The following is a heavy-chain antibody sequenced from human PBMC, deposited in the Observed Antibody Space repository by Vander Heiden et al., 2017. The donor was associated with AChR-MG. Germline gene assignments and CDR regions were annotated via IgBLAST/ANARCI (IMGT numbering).Heavy chain of an antibody. D-gene: IGHD6-19*01. V-gene: IGHV3-21*01. Sequence: EVQLVESGGGLVKPGGSLRLSCAASGFTFSSYSMNWFRQAPWKGLEWVSSISSSISYIYYADSVKGRFTISRDNAKNSLYLQMNSLRAEDTAVYYCARDQPSNWHIAVAGWIQHWGQGTLVTVSS. J-gene: IGHJ1*01. CDR2: ISSSISYI. CDR3: ARDQPSNWHIAVAGWIQH. CDR1: GFTFSSYS.